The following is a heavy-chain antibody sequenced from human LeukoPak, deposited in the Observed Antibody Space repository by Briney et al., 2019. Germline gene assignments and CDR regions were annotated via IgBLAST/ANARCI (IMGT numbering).Heavy chain of an antibody. Sequence: GGTLRLSCAASGFTFGSYAMSWVRQAPGRGLEWVSTLRSSGGSAFYADSVKGRFTISSDNSRNTLYLLGNILRAEDTAYYYAAKELILVVLPITSRPFDFWGQGTLVTVSS. J-gene: IGHJ4*02. CDR1: GFTFGSYA. CDR3: AKELILVVLPITSRPFDF. V-gene: IGHV3-23*01. CDR2: LRSSGGSA. D-gene: IGHD2-2*01.